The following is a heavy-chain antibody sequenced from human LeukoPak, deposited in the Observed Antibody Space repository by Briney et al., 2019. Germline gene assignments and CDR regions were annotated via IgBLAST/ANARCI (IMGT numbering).Heavy chain of an antibody. V-gene: IGHV3-30*18. J-gene: IGHJ3*02. CDR2: ISYDGSNK. CDR1: GFTFSSYG. D-gene: IGHD6-19*01. Sequence: PGGSLRLSCAASGFTFSSYGMHWVRQAPGKGLEWVAVISYDGSNKYYADSVKGRFTISRDNSKNTLYLQMNSLRAEDTAVYYCAKAHSSAHDAFDIWGQGTMVTVSS. CDR3: AKAHSSAHDAFDI.